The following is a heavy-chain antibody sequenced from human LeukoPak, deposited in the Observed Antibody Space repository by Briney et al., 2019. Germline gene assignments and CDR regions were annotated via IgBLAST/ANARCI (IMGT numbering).Heavy chain of an antibody. V-gene: IGHV3-48*02. CDR2: ISSSSRTI. D-gene: IGHD2-15*01. Sequence: PGGSLRLSCAASGFTFSSYSMIWVRQAPGKGLEWVSYISSSSRTIYYADSVKGRFTISRDNAKNSLYLQMNSLRDEDTAVYYCARERTHCSGGNCYPYFDYGGQGTLVTVSS. CDR1: GFTFSSYS. CDR3: ARERTHCSGGNCYPYFDY. J-gene: IGHJ4*02.